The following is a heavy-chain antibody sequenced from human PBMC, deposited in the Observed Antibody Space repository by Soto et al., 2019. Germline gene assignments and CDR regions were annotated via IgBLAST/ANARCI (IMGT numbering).Heavy chain of an antibody. CDR2: MNPNSGNT. J-gene: IGHJ5*02. CDR3: ARGPLRSSGWYWPETPYNWFDP. CDR1: GYTFTSYD. Sequence: ASVKVSCKASGYTFTSYDINWVRQATGQGLEWMGWMNPNSGNTGYAQKFQGRVTMTRNTSISTAYMKLSSLRSEDTAVYYCARGPLRSSGWYWPETPYNWFDPWGQGTLVTVSS. D-gene: IGHD6-19*01. V-gene: IGHV1-8*01.